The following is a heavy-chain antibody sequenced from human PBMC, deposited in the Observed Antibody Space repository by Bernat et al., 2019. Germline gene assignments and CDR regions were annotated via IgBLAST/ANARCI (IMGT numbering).Heavy chain of an antibody. CDR2: IKSKADGATS. J-gene: IGHJ2*01. V-gene: IGHV3-15*01. Sequence: EVQLLESGGGLVQPGGSLRLSCAASGFTFSSYAMSWVRQAPGKGLEWVGHIKSKADGATSDYAAPVKGRFAISRDDSNSTLYLQMNSLKTEDTAVYYCTTTRSSRYFDLWGRGTLVTVSS. CDR3: TTTRSSRYFDL. CDR1: GFTFSSYA.